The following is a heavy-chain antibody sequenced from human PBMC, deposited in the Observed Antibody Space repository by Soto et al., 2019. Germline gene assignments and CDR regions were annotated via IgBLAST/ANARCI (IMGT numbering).Heavy chain of an antibody. CDR3: ARTEGRSTRGDY. CDR1: GYSFTTHG. Sequence: QVQLVQSGAEVKKPGASVRVSCKASGYSFTTHGVTWVRQAPGQGLEWMGWISTYNGDTRVAQQHQGRVTLTTDTSTNAAHMELRSLRSDDTAIYYCARTEGRSTRGDYWGQGTLVTVSS. V-gene: IGHV1-18*01. CDR2: ISTYNGDT. J-gene: IGHJ4*02. D-gene: IGHD2-8*01.